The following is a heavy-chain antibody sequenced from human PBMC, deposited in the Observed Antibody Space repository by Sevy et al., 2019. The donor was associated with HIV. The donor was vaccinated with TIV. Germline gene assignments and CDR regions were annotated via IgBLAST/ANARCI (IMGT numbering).Heavy chain of an antibody. D-gene: IGHD6-13*01. Sequence: SETLSLTCTASGGSISSYYWSWIRQPAGKGLEWIGRIYTSGSTNYNPSLKSRVTMSVDTSKNQFSLKLSSVTAADTAVYYCARDLDSSSWYPGSFDYWGQGTLVTVSS. J-gene: IGHJ4*02. V-gene: IGHV4-4*07. CDR3: ARDLDSSSWYPGSFDY. CDR2: IYTSGST. CDR1: GGSISSYY.